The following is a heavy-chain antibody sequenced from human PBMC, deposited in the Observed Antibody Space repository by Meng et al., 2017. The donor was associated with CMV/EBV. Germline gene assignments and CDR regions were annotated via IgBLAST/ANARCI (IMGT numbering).Heavy chain of an antibody. CDR2: IKSKTDGGTT. J-gene: IGHJ4*02. CDR3: HMMIVQDY. V-gene: IGHV3-15*01. CDR1: GFTFSNAW. D-gene: IGHD3-22*01. Sequence: GESLKISCAASGFTFSNAWMSWVRQAPGKGLEWVGRIKSKTDGGTTDYAAPVKGRFTISRDDSKNTLYLQMNSLKTEDTAVYYCHMMIVQDYWGRGTLVTVSS.